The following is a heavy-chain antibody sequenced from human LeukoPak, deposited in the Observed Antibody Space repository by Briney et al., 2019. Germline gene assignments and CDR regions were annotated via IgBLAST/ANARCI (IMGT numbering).Heavy chain of an antibody. CDR3: ARDRSIYYYYYMDV. Sequence: ASVKVSCKASGYTFTSYGISWVRQAPGQGLEWMGWISAYNGNTNYAQKLQGRVTMTTDTSTSIAYMELRSLRSDDTAVYYCARDRSIYYYYYMDVWGKGTTVTVSS. V-gene: IGHV1-18*01. CDR2: ISAYNGNT. D-gene: IGHD3-10*01. CDR1: GYTFTSYG. J-gene: IGHJ6*03.